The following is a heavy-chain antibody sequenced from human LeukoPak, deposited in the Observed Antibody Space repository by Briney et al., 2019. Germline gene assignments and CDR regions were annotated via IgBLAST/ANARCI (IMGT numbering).Heavy chain of an antibody. D-gene: IGHD2/OR15-2a*01. V-gene: IGHV4-59*01. CDR3: ARDLDMERGKIVRYYYMDV. CDR2: IYYSGST. CDR1: GGSISSYY. J-gene: IGHJ6*03. Sequence: SETLSLTCTVSGGSISSYYWSWIRQPPEKGLEWIGYIYYSGSTNYNPSLKSRVTISVDTSKNQFSLKLSSVTAADTAVYYCARDLDMERGKIVRYYYMDVWGKGTTVTVSS.